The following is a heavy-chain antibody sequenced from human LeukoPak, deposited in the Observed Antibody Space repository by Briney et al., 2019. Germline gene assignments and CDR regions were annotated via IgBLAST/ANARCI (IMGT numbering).Heavy chain of an antibody. CDR2: INHSGST. Sequence: PSETLSLTCAVYGGSFSGYYWSWIRQPPGKGLEWIGEINHSGSTNYNPSLKSRVTISVDRSKNQFSLKLSSVTAADTAVYYCVRGDSRLFDPWGQGTLVTVSS. J-gene: IGHJ5*02. D-gene: IGHD6-25*01. V-gene: IGHV4-34*01. CDR1: GGSFSGYY. CDR3: VRGDSRLFDP.